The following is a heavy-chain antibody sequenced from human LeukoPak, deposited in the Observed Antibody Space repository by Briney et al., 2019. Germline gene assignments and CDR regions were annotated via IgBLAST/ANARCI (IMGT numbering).Heavy chain of an antibody. CDR2: IWYDGSNK. Sequence: PGGSLRLSCAASGFTLSSYGMHWVRQAPGKGLEWVAVIWYDGSNKYYADSVKGRFTISRDNSKNTLYLQMNSLRAEDTAVYYCARDHSRITIFGVVTPHDAFDIWGQGTMVAVSS. V-gene: IGHV3-33*01. CDR3: ARDHSRITIFGVVTPHDAFDI. CDR1: GFTLSSYG. D-gene: IGHD3-3*01. J-gene: IGHJ3*02.